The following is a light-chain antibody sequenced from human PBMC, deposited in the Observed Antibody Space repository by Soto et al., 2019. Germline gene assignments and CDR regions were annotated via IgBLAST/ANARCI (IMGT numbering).Light chain of an antibody. Sequence: EIVLTQSPGTLSLSPGERATLSCRASKSVSSSYLAWYQQKPGQAPRLLIYGASSRATGITDWFTGSGSGKAFTITSTRLEPGDDAVSYCQWYSRSPFTFGLGTNVYI. CDR1: KSVSSSY. CDR2: GAS. CDR3: QWYSRSPFT. V-gene: IGKV3-20*01. J-gene: IGKJ3*01.